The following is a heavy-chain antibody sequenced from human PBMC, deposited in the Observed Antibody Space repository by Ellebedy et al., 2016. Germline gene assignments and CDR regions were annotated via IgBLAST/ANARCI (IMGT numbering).Heavy chain of an antibody. CDR1: GGSVINYGAY. Sequence: GSLRLXXIVSGGSVINYGAYWSWIRQPPGRGLEWLGYIYYSGSTKFNPSRKSRVSMSVDTSKNQFSLRLNSVTAADTAVYYCARGLYFDSSGYYYWFDPWGQGTLVTVSS. J-gene: IGHJ5*02. CDR2: IYYSGST. CDR3: ARGLYFDSSGYYYWFDP. V-gene: IGHV4-61*08. D-gene: IGHD3-22*01.